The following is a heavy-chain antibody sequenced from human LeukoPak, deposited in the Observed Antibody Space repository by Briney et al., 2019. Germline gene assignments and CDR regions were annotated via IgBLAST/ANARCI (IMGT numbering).Heavy chain of an antibody. CDR3: ARGPGSSGGAYVGDY. V-gene: IGHV3-74*01. CDR1: GFTFTTYW. CDR2: IDGGGSTT. J-gene: IGHJ4*01. Sequence: GGSLRLSCAASGFTFTTYWMSWVRQAPGKGLVWVSRIDGGGSTTNYADPVKGRFSISRDNAKSTLYLQMNSLRAEDTAVYYCARGPGSSGGAYVGDYWGHGTLVTVSS. D-gene: IGHD3-22*01.